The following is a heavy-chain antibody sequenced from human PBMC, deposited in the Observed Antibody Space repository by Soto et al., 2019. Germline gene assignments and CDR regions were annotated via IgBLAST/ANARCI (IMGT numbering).Heavy chain of an antibody. Sequence: SETLSLTCAVYGGSFSGYYWSWIRQPPGKGLEWIGEINHSGSTNYNPSLTSRVTISVDTSQNQFSLKLISVTAAATAVYYCARGAAIYSMVVVTEAFDIWGQGTMVTVS. J-gene: IGHJ3*02. D-gene: IGHD2-15*01. CDR1: GGSFSGYY. V-gene: IGHV4-34*01. CDR2: INHSGST. CDR3: ARGAAIYSMVVVTEAFDI.